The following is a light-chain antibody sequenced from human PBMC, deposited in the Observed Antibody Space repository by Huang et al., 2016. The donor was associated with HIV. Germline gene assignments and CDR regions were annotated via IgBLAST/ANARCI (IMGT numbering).Light chain of an antibody. J-gene: IGKJ1*01. V-gene: IGKV1-6*01. CDR3: LQDYTYPWT. CDR2: AAS. CDR1: QGIRND. Sequence: AIQVAQSPSSLSESVGDKVTITCRASQGIRNDLGWYRQKAGKAPEPLMYAASNLQSGVPSRFSGSGSGTHFTLSISGLQPEDFATYYCLQDYTYPWTFGQGTVVEIK.